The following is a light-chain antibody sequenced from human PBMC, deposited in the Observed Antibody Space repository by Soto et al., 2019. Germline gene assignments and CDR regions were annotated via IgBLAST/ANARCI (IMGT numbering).Light chain of an antibody. V-gene: IGKV3-15*01. J-gene: IGKJ1*01. Sequence: EIVMTQSPATLSVSPGERATLSCRASQSVSSNLAWYQQKPGQAPSLLIYGASTRATGIPARFSGSGSGTDFTLTISSLQFEDFAVYYCQQYNNWPRTFGQGTKVEIK. CDR3: QQYNNWPRT. CDR1: QSVSSN. CDR2: GAS.